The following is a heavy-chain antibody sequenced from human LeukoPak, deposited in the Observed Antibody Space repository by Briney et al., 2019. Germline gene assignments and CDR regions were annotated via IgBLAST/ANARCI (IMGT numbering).Heavy chain of an antibody. CDR3: ARGDTAGN. V-gene: IGHV4-34*01. J-gene: IGHJ4*02. CDR2: INHSGST. CDR1: GGSISSYY. Sequence: PSETLSLTCTVSGGSISSYYWSWIRQPPGKGLEWIGEINHSGSTNYNPSLKSRVTISVDTSKNQFSLKLSSVTAADTAVYYCARGDTAGNWGQGTLVTVSS. D-gene: IGHD5-18*01.